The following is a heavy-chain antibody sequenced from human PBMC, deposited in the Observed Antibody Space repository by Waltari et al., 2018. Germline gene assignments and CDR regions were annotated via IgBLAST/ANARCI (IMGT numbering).Heavy chain of an antibody. CDR3: ARAFGSGSYAWFDS. J-gene: IGHJ5*01. CDR1: GDSVTSGSYY. Sequence: QLQLQESGPGLVKPSETLSLTCSVSGDSVTSGSYYWGWIRQPPRKGLEWIGIMYYRGSSYSNPALKGRVTMSVDTSKNQFSLKLSSVAAADTAVYYCARAFGSGSYAWFDSWGQGTLVTVSS. CDR2: MYYRGSS. V-gene: IGHV4-39*01. D-gene: IGHD3-10*01.